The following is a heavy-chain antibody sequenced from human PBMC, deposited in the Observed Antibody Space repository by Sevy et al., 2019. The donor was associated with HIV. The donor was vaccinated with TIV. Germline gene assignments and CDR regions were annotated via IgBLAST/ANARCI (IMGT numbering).Heavy chain of an antibody. D-gene: IGHD6-19*01. CDR2: IIPVLGTV. Sequence: ASVKVSCKGSGGIFRSNAFSWVRQAPGQGLEWMGGIIPVLGTVNYARKFQGRVTITADESTKTVYMELSSLRSEDTAVYYCARGGGNGWHYCDYWGQETLVTVSS. V-gene: IGHV1-69*13. CDR3: ARGGGNGWHYCDY. J-gene: IGHJ4*02. CDR1: GGIFRSNA.